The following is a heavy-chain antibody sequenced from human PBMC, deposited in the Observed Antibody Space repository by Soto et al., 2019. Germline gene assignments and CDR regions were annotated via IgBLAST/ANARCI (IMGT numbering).Heavy chain of an antibody. CDR1: GYTFTGYY. D-gene: IGHD3-3*01. J-gene: IGHJ6*02. CDR2: INPNSGGT. V-gene: IGHV1-2*04. Sequence: VKVSCKASGYTFTGYYMHWVRQAPGQGLEWMGWINPNSGGTNYAQKFQGWVTMTRDTSISTAYMELSRLRSDDTAVYYCARDAKRRITIFGVVTSVYYYGMDVWGQGTTVTVSS. CDR3: ARDAKRRITIFGVVTSVYYYGMDV.